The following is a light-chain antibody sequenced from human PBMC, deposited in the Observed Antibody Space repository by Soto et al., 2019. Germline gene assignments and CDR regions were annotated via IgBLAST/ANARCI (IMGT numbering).Light chain of an antibody. CDR2: SAS. CDR3: QQYNTWPPYT. V-gene: IGKV3-15*01. CDR1: QSISSN. Sequence: EIVMTQSTVTLSVSPGERATLSCRASQSISSNLAWHQQKPGQAPRLLIYSASTRATGVPARFSGSGSGTEFTLTISSLQSEDFAVYYCQQYNTWPPYTFGQGTKVDI. J-gene: IGKJ2*01.